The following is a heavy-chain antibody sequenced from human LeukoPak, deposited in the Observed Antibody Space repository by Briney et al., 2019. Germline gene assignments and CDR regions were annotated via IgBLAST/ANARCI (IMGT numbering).Heavy chain of an antibody. CDR1: GFTFSSYA. CDR3: AREPTLYGSAPPPIDY. Sequence: GGSLRLSCAASGFTFSSYAMHWVRQAPGKGLEYVSAISSNGGSTYYANSVKGRFTISRDNSKNTLYLQMGSLRAEDMAVYYCAREPTLYGSAPPPIDYWGQGTLVTVSS. V-gene: IGHV3-64*01. J-gene: IGHJ4*02. CDR2: ISSNGGST. D-gene: IGHD3-10*01.